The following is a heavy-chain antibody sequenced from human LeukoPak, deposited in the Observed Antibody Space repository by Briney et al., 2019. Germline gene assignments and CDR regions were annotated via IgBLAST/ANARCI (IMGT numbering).Heavy chain of an antibody. CDR3: ARGNRIAAARPFDP. CDR1: GGSISSYY. V-gene: IGHV4-4*07. D-gene: IGHD6-13*01. J-gene: IGHJ5*02. CDR2: IYTSGST. Sequence: SETLSLTCTVSGGSISSYYWSWIRQPAGKGLEWIGRIYTSGSTNYNPSLKSRVTMSVDTSKNQFSLKLSSVTAADTAVYYCARGNRIAAARPFDPWGQGTLVTVSS.